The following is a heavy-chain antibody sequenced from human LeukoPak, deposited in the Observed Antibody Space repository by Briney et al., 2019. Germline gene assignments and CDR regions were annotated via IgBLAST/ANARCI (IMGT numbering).Heavy chain of an antibody. CDR2: IYYTGTT. J-gene: IGHJ5*02. CDR1: GGSISSGTSY. CDR3: ARGDGGNSGEYWFDP. D-gene: IGHD4-23*01. Sequence: SQTLSLTCTVSGGSISSGTSYWSWIRQHPGKGLEWFGYIYYTGTTYYNPSLKSRVTISVDTSKNQFSLKLSSVTAADTAVYYCARGDGGNSGEYWFDPWGQGTLVTVSS. V-gene: IGHV4-31*03.